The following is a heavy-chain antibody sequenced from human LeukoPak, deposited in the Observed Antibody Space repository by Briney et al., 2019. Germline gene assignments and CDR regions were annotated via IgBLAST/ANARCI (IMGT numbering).Heavy chain of an antibody. CDR1: GFTVSSNY. CDR2: IYSGGST. CDR3: AKDLVAVAGTPFKRRVYYYYMDV. V-gene: IGHV3-53*01. Sequence: GGSLRLSCAASGFTVSSNYMSWVRQAPGKGLEWVSVIYSGGSTYYADSVKGRFTISRDNSKNTLYLQMNSLRAEDTAVYYCAKDLVAVAGTPFKRRVYYYYMDVWGKGTTVTVSS. D-gene: IGHD6-19*01. J-gene: IGHJ6*03.